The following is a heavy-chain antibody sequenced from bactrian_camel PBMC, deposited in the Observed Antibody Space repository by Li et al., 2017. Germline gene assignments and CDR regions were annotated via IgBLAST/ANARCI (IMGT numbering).Heavy chain of an antibody. D-gene: IGHD3*01. V-gene: IGHV3S44*01. J-gene: IGHJ4*01. CDR3: AADTTCRVGCMVLADAADWPI. Sequence: VQLVESGGGLVQPGGSLRLSCAASGYTYRRHCMGWFRQAPGKERGGVAYIDGDGSTTDAASVKGRTTISKDNAKNTLYLQMNSLKPEDTTMYYCAADTTCRVGCMVLADAADWPIWGQGTQVTVS. CDR1: GYTYRRHC. CDR2: IDGDGST.